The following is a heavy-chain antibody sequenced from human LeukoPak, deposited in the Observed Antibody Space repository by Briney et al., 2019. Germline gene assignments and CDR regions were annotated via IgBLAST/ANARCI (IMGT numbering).Heavy chain of an antibody. CDR3: ARAAPSYYGSGSLGSYYYGMDV. D-gene: IGHD3-10*01. Sequence: SETLSLTCAVSGGSISSGGYSWSWIRQPPGKGLEWIGYIYHSGSTYYNPSLKSRVTISVDRSKNQFSLKLSSVTAADTAVYYCARAAPSYYGSGSLGSYYYGMDVWGQGTTVTVSS. J-gene: IGHJ6*02. CDR2: IYHSGST. V-gene: IGHV4-30-2*01. CDR1: GGSISSGGYS.